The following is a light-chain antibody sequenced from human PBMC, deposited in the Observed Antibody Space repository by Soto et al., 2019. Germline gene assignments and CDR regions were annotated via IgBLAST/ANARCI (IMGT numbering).Light chain of an antibody. CDR1: QSLLHMTGETL. V-gene: IGKV2D-29*02. Sequence: VMTQTPLSLSVAPGQPASISCKSSQSLLHMTGETLLSWYLQKPGQSPQLLIYEVSTRVSGVPDRFSGSGSGTDFTLEISRVETDDVGIYYCMQSTQLPPTFGQGTRLEIK. CDR3: MQSTQLPPT. J-gene: IGKJ5*01. CDR2: EVS.